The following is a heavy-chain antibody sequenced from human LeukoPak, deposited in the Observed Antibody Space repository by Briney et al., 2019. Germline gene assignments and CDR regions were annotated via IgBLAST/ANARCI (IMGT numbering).Heavy chain of an antibody. CDR2: ISWNSGSI. CDR1: GFTFDDYA. Sequence: PGGSLRLSCAASGFTFDDYAIHWVRQAPGKGLEWVSGISWNSGSIGYADSVKGRFTISRDNAKNSLYLQMNSLRAEDTALYYCAKDIGYGMDVWGQGTTVTVSS. J-gene: IGHJ6*02. CDR3: AKDIGYGMDV. V-gene: IGHV3-9*01.